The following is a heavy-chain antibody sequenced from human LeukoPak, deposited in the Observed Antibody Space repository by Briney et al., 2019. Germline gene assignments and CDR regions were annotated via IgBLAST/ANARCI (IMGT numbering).Heavy chain of an antibody. Sequence: SQTLSLTCTVSGDSTTRGGYYWSWVRQHPGKGLEWIEIIYHSGTTFYNPSLEGRTAISVDTSQNQFSLKLTSVTAADAAVYYCARAVDYRNYFDYWGQGTLVTVSS. J-gene: IGHJ4*02. CDR1: GDSTTRGGYY. CDR2: IYHSGTT. CDR3: ARAVDYRNYFDY. V-gene: IGHV4-31*03. D-gene: IGHD4-11*01.